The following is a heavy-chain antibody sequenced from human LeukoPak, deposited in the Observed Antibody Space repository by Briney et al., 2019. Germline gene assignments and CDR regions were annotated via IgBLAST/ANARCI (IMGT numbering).Heavy chain of an antibody. CDR3: AKFHPTVRWELLHYFDY. V-gene: IGHV3-48*01. Sequence: GGSLRLSCAASGFTFSSYSMNWVRQAPGKGLEWVSYISSSSSTIYYADSVKGRFTISRDNSKNTLYLQMDSLRAEDTAVYYCAKFHPTVRWELLHYFDYWGQGTLVTVSS. J-gene: IGHJ4*02. D-gene: IGHD1-26*01. CDR2: ISSSSSTI. CDR1: GFTFSSYS.